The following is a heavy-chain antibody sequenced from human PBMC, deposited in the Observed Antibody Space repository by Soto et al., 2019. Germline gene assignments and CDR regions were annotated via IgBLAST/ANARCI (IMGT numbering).Heavy chain of an antibody. J-gene: IGHJ3*01. CDR3: ARRGSS. CDR1: GFTFSSSE. D-gene: IGHD2-2*01. V-gene: IGHV3-48*03. Sequence: EVQLVESGGGLVQPGGSLRLSCVASGFTFSSSEMYWVCQAPGKGLEWVSYIHPAGQPIFYADSVKGRFTISRDNAKNSLYLQMSSLRAEDTAVYYCARRGSSWGQGTMVTVSS. CDR2: IHPAGQPI.